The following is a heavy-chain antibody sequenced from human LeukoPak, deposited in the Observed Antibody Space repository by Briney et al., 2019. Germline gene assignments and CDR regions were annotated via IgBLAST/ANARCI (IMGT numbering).Heavy chain of an antibody. J-gene: IGHJ4*02. CDR1: GFTFSTFS. CDR3: ARVGMDTAMACDY. V-gene: IGHV3-48*01. Sequence: GGSLRLSCAASGFTFSTFSMNWVRQAPGKGPEWVSYISSSSSTTYYADSVKGRFTISRDNSKNTVYLQMNILRADDTAVYFCARVGMDTAMACDYWGQGTQVTVSS. CDR2: ISSSSSTT. D-gene: IGHD5-18*01.